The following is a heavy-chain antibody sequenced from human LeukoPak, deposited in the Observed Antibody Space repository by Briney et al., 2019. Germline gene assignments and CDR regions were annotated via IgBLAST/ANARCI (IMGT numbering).Heavy chain of an antibody. CDR3: ARGGYTSSWYWLY. CDR2: TNGDGSAK. D-gene: IGHD6-13*01. CDR1: GFTFSPFW. Sequence: GGSLRLSCAASGFTFSPFWMTWVRQAPGKGLEWVANTNGDGSAKYFVDSVKGRFTISRDNAKNSLYLQMNSLGAEDTAVYYCARGGYTSSWYWLYWGQGTLVTVSS. J-gene: IGHJ4*02. V-gene: IGHV3-7*01.